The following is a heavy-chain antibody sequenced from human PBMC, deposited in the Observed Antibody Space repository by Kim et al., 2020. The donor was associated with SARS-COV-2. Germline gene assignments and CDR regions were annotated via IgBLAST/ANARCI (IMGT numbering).Heavy chain of an antibody. J-gene: IGHJ6*02. D-gene: IGHD6-13*01. Sequence: GGSLRLSCAASGFTFDDYAMHWVRQAPGKGLEWVSGISWNSGSIGYADSVKGRFTISRDNAKNSLYLQMNSLRAEDTALYYCAKDTRWEQQLGTAGGMDVWGQGTTVTVSS. CDR2: ISWNSGSI. CDR3: AKDTRWEQQLGTAGGMDV. CDR1: GFTFDDYA. V-gene: IGHV3-9*01.